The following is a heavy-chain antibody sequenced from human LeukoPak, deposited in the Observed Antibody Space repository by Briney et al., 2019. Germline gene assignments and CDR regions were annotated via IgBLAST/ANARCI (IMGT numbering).Heavy chain of an antibody. V-gene: IGHV4-4*02. D-gene: IGHD2-2*01. CDR2: IHHSGLT. J-gene: IGHJ5*02. CDR3: ARSPGRGYCSSTSCYRGIDP. CDR1: GGPITNDNW. Sequence: PSETLSLTCVVSGGPITNDNWWSWVRQPPGKGLEWIGEIHHSGLTNYNPSLRSRVTISLDKSKNEFSLKVTSVTAADTAVYYCARSPGRGYCSSTSCYRGIDPWGQGTLVTVSS.